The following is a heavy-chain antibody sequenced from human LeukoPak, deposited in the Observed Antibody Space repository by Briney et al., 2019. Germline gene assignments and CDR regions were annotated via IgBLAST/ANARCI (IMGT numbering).Heavy chain of an antibody. CDR1: GFTFSSYS. V-gene: IGHV3-21*01. CDR2: ISSSSSYI. J-gene: IGHJ4*02. D-gene: IGHD2-15*01. CDR3: ARDRRAVVGPGDFDY. Sequence: PGGSLRLSCAASGFTFSSYSMNWVRQAPGKGLEWVSSISSSSSYIYYADSVKGRFTISRDNAKNSLYLQMNSLRAVDTAMYYCARDRRAVVGPGDFDYWGQGTLVTVSS.